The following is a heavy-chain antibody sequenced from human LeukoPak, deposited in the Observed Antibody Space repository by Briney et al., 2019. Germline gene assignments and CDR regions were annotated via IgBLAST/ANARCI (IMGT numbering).Heavy chain of an antibody. CDR1: GGTFSSYA. V-gene: IGHV1-69*06. J-gene: IGHJ4*02. CDR3: ARDERQQWLVPGNFDY. D-gene: IGHD6-19*01. Sequence: GASVKVSCKASGGTFSSYAISWVRQAPGQGLEWMGGIIPIFGTANYAQKFQGRVTITADKSTSTAYMELSSLRSEDTAVYYCARDERQQWLVPGNFDYWGQGTLVTVSS. CDR2: IIPIFGTA.